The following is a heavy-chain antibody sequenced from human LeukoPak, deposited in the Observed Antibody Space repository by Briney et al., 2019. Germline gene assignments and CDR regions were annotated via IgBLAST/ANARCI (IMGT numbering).Heavy chain of an antibody. CDR3: AREGYTSSHYYYYYMDV. CDR2: IWYDGSNK. J-gene: IGHJ6*03. CDR1: GFTFSSYG. D-gene: IGHD6-6*01. Sequence: PGRSLRLSCAASGFTFSSYGMHWVRQAPGKGLEWVAVIWYDGSNKYYADSVKGRFTISRDNSKNTLYLQMNSLRAEDTAVYYCAREGYTSSHYYYYYMDVWGKGTTVTVSS. V-gene: IGHV3-33*01.